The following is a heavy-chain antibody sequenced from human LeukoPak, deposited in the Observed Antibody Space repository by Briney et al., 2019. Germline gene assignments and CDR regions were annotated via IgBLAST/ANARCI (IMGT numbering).Heavy chain of an antibody. CDR2: ITNSGNSK. V-gene: IGHV3-48*01. CDR1: EFTFSSYS. J-gene: IGHJ4*02. Sequence: GGSLRLSCAASEFTFSSYSVNWVRQAPGKGLEWVSYITNSGNSKSYADSVKGRFTISRDNTKNSLYLQMNGLRAEDTAVYYCARTRSSGYLTFDCWGQGILVTVSS. CDR3: ARTRSSGYLTFDC. D-gene: IGHD3-22*01.